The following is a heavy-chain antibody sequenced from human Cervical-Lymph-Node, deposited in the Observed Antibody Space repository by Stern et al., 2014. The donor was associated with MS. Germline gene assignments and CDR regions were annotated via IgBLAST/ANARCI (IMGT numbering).Heavy chain of an antibody. CDR3: ARDRMSIAAAGTNWFDP. J-gene: IGHJ5*02. CDR1: GGTFSSYA. V-gene: IGHV1-69*01. Sequence: MQLVESGAEVKKPGSSVKVSCKASGGTFSSYAISWVRQAPGQGLEWMGGIIPIFRTPNYAQKFQGRVTITADESTNTAYMELSSLRSEDTAVYYCARDRMSIAAAGTNWFDPWGQGTLVTVSS. D-gene: IGHD6-13*01. CDR2: IIPIFRTP.